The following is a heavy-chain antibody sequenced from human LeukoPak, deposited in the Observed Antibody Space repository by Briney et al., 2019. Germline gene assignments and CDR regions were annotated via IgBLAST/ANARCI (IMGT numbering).Heavy chain of an antibody. CDR3: ARDSRTYSGYSYGLFDY. J-gene: IGHJ4*02. CDR2: INPNSGGT. Sequence: GASVKLSCKASGYTFTSYGINWVRQAPGPGLEWMGWINPNSGGTNYAQKFQGRVTMTRDTSISTAYMELSRLRSDDTAVYYCARDSRTYSGYSYGLFDYWGQGTLVTVSS. V-gene: IGHV1-2*02. D-gene: IGHD5-18*01. CDR1: GYTFTSYG.